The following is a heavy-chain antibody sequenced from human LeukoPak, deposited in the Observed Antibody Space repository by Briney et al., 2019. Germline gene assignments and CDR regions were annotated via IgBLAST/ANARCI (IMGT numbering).Heavy chain of an antibody. V-gene: IGHV1-8*03. D-gene: IGHD3-22*01. Sequence: GASVKVSCKASGYTFTSYDINWVRHATGQGLEWMGWMNPNSGNTGYAQKFRGRVTITRNTSISTAYMELSSLRSEDTAVYYCAAGYYDSSGYYFSDYWGQGTLVTVSS. CDR3: AAGYYDSSGYYFSDY. J-gene: IGHJ4*02. CDR2: MNPNSGNT. CDR1: GYTFTSYD.